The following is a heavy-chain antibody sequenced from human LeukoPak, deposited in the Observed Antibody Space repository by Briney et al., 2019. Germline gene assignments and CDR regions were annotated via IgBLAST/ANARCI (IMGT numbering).Heavy chain of an antibody. D-gene: IGHD4-17*01. Sequence: GGSLRLSCAASGFAVSSNYMAWVRQAPGKGLEWVSVIYSGVNTYYADSVKGRFTISRDNSKNTLHLQMNSLRAEDTAVYYCAREGGAYGDYVQAFDIWGQGTTVTVSS. CDR1: GFAVSSNY. V-gene: IGHV3-53*01. CDR3: AREGGAYGDYVQAFDI. CDR2: IYSGVNT. J-gene: IGHJ3*02.